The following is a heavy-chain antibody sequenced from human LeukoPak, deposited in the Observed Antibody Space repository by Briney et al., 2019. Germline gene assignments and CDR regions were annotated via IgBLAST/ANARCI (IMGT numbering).Heavy chain of an antibody. J-gene: IGHJ4*02. V-gene: IGHV4-39*07. CDR3: AQSSGYYYFDY. D-gene: IGHD3-22*01. CDR2: IYYSGST. Sequence: PSETLSLTCTVSGGSISSSSYYWGWIRQPPGKGLEWIGSIYYSGSTYYNPSLKSRVTISVDTSKNQFSLKLSSVTAADTAVHYCAQSSGYYYFDYWGQGTLVTVSS. CDR1: GGSISSSSYY.